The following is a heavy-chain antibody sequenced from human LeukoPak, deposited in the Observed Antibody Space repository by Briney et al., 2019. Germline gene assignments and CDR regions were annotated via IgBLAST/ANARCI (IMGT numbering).Heavy chain of an antibody. D-gene: IGHD6-6*01. J-gene: IGHJ4*02. V-gene: IGHV5-51*01. CDR2: IYPGDSDT. Sequence: GESLKISCKGSGYSFSTYWIGWVRQMPGKGLELMGIIYPGDSDTTYSPSFQGQVTISADKSISTAYLQWSSLKASDTAMYYCARRGTSSEIDYWGQGTLVTVSS. CDR1: GYSFSTYW. CDR3: ARRGTSSEIDY.